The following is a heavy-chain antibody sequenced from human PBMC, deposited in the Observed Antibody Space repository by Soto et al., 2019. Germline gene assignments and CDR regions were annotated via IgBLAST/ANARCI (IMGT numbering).Heavy chain of an antibody. CDR2: INHSGST. Sequence: SETLSLTCAVYGGSFSGYYWSWIRQPPGKGLEWIGEINHSGSTNYNPSLKSRVTISVDTSKNQFSLRLSSVTAADTAVYYCARGTWGGKGYYMDVWGKGTTVTVSS. D-gene: IGHD3-16*01. CDR1: GGSFSGYY. J-gene: IGHJ6*03. CDR3: ARGTWGGKGYYMDV. V-gene: IGHV4-34*01.